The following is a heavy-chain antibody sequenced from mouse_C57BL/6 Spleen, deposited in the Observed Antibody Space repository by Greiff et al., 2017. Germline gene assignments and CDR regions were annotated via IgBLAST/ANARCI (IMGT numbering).Heavy chain of an antibody. CDR1: GFNFKNYY. CDR2: IDPEDGET. D-gene: IGHD1-1*01. J-gene: IGHJ3*01. V-gene: IGHV14-2*01. CDR3: AYYGSSSWFAY. Sequence: EVKLQESGAELVKPGASVKLSCTASGFNFKNYYMHWVKQRTEQGLEWIGRIDPEDGETKYAPKFQGKATITADTSSNTAYLQLSSLTSEDTAVYYCAYYGSSSWFAYWGQGTLVTVSA.